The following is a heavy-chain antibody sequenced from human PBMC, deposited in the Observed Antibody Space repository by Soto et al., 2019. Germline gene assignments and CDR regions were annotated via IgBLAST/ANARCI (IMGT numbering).Heavy chain of an antibody. V-gene: IGHV3-30*18. D-gene: IGHD2-15*01. CDR2: TTYDGSDK. Sequence: QVQLVESGGGVVQVGRSLRLSCAASGFIFSNYAMHWVRQAPGKGLEWVAVTTYDGSDKYYADSVKGRFTVSRDNSKSTLYLQMNSLRAEDTTVYYCAKRLATGGSWYGLDVWGQGTTVTVSS. CDR3: AKRLATGGSWYGLDV. CDR1: GFIFSNYA. J-gene: IGHJ6*01.